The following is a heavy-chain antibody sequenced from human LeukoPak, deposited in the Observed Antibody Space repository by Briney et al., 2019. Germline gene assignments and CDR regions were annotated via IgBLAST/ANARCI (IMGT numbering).Heavy chain of an antibody. CDR2: IYSGGST. J-gene: IGHJ6*03. CDR1: GFTVSSNY. CDR3: ARDTAGYDYYYYMDV. Sequence: GGSLRLSCAASGFTVSSNYMSWVRQAPGKGLEWVSVIYSGGSTYYADSVKGRFTISRDNSKNTLYLQMNSLRAEDTAVYYCARDTAGYDYYYYMDVWGKGTTVTVSS. D-gene: IGHD4-17*01. V-gene: IGHV3-53*01.